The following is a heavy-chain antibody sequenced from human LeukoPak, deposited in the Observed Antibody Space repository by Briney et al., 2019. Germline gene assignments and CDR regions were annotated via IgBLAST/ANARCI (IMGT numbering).Heavy chain of an antibody. D-gene: IGHD6-6*01. V-gene: IGHV1-18*01. CDR3: ARIQSRIIAARPGNPAFDY. CDR2: ISTYNDNT. J-gene: IGHJ4*02. Sequence: ASVKVSCKASGYTFTSHDISWVRQAPGQGLEWVGWISTYNDNTHYAQKLQGRVTMTTDTSTSTVYMELKSLRSDDTAVYYCARIQSRIIAARPGNPAFDYWGRGTLVTVSS. CDR1: GYTFTSHD.